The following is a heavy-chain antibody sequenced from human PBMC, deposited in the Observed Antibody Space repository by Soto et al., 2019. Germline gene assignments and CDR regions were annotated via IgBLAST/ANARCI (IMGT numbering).Heavy chain of an antibody. Sequence: GGSLRLSCAASGFTFSNAWMNWVRQAPGKGLEWVGRIKSKTDGGETDYAVPVKGKFTISRDDSKNTLFLQMNSLKTEDTAVYYCTTVRGDSQRSLIYYYYYMDVWGKGTTVTVSS. V-gene: IGHV3-15*07. CDR2: IKSKTDGGET. D-gene: IGHD2-21*02. CDR1: GFTFSNAW. J-gene: IGHJ6*03. CDR3: TTVRGDSQRSLIYYYYYMDV.